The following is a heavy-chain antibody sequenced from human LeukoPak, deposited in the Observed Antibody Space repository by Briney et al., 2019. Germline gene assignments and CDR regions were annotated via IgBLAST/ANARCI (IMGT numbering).Heavy chain of an antibody. CDR3: ARHFSGAAAPLPFDY. CDR2: IYSSGHT. CDR1: GGSITSYY. Sequence: KPSETLSLTCTVSGGSITSYYWSWIRQPPGKGLEWIGYIYSSGHTNYNPSLKSRVTISVDTSKNQFSLNLRSVTAADTAVYYCARHFSGAAAPLPFDYWGQGTLVTVSS. J-gene: IGHJ4*02. V-gene: IGHV4-59*08. D-gene: IGHD6-13*01.